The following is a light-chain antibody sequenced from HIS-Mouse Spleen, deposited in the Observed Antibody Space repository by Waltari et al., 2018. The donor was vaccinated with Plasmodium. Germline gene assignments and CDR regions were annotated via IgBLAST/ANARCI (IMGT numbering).Light chain of an antibody. CDR3: QAWDSSTVV. V-gene: IGLV3-1*01. Sequence: SYELTQPPSVSVSPGPKASITCSGDKLGDKYACCYQTQPGQSPVLVIYQDSTRPSGIPERFSGSNSGNTATLTISGTQAMDEADYYCQAWDSSTVVFGGGTKLTVL. CDR2: QDS. CDR1: KLGDKY. J-gene: IGLJ2*01.